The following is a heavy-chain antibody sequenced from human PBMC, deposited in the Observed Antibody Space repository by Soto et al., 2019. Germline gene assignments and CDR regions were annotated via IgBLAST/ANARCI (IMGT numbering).Heavy chain of an antibody. J-gene: IGHJ6*02. CDR3: ARDQNYDYVWGSYRYLDYGMDV. D-gene: IGHD3-16*02. V-gene: IGHV4-59*01. Sequence: SETLSLTCTVSGGSISSYYWSWIRQPPGKGLEWIGYIYYSGSTNYNPSLKSRVTISVDTSKNQFSLKLSSVTAADTAVYYCARDQNYDYVWGSYRYLDYGMDVWGQGTTVTVSS. CDR2: IYYSGST. CDR1: GGSISSYY.